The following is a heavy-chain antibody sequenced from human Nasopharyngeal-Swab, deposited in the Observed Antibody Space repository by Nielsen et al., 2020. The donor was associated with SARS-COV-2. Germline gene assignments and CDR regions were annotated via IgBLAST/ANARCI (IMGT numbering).Heavy chain of an antibody. V-gene: IGHV4-61*01. CDR2: IYYSGST. D-gene: IGHD4-17*01. J-gene: IGHJ4*02. CDR1: GGSVSSGSYY. CDR3: ARVLTTTVTIDY. Sequence: SETLSLTCTVSGGSVSSGSYYWSWIRQPPGKGLEWIGYIYYSGSTNYNPSLKSRVTISVDTSKNQFSLKLSSVTAADTAVYYRARVLTTTVTIDYWGQGTLVTVSS.